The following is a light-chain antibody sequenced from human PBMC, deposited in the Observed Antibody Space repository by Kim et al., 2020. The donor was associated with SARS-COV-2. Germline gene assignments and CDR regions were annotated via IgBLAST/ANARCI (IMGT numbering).Light chain of an antibody. Sequence: QAVVTQEPSLTVSPGGTVTLTCGCSTGPVTSGHYPYWIQQKPGQAPTTLIHDTNKKHCWTPARFSGSLLGGKAALTLSGAQPEDEADYYCLLYYNAARGVIGGGTKLTVL. V-gene: IGLV7-46*01. J-gene: IGLJ3*02. CDR3: LLYYNAARGV. CDR2: DTN. CDR1: TGPVTSGHY.